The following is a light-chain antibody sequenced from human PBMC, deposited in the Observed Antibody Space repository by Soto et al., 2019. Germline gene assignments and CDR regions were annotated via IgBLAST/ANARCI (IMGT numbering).Light chain of an antibody. CDR1: QSVSSD. CDR3: QQYNKWPPRT. Sequence: IVMPQSPATLSVSPGERATLSCRASQSVSSDLAWYQQKPGQAPRLLIYGASTRATGIPARLSGSGSGTEFTLTISSLQSEDFAVYYCQQYNKWPPRTFGQGTKVDIK. CDR2: GAS. V-gene: IGKV3-15*01. J-gene: IGKJ1*01.